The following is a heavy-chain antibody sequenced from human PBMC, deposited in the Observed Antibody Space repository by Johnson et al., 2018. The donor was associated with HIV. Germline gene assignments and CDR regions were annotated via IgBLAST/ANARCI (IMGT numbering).Heavy chain of an antibody. V-gene: IGHV3-66*02. Sequence: VQLVESGGGLVQPGGSLKLSCAASGSTVSSNYMSWVRQAPGKGLEWVSVIYSGGSTNYADSVKGRFTISRDNSKNTLHLQMNSLKPEDTAVYYCAKCADSSGYPVLTDAFDIWGQ. CDR1: GSTVSSNY. CDR3: AKCADSSGYPVLTDAFDI. J-gene: IGHJ3*02. CDR2: IYSGGST. D-gene: IGHD3-22*01.